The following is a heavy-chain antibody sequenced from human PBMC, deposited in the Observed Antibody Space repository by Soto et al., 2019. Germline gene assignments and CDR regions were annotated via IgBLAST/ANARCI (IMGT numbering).Heavy chain of an antibody. Sequence: SETLSLPCAGNGGSLSGYDWSWIRQSPGKGLEWIGEINHRGISDYNPSLKSRVTLSIDASMNHVTLELTSVTAADTAVYYCARSHNRNSVYGVDVWGQGTAVTVSS. J-gene: IGHJ6*02. CDR2: INHRGIS. D-gene: IGHD1-7*01. CDR3: ARSHNRNSVYGVDV. CDR1: GGSLSGYD. V-gene: IGHV4-34*01.